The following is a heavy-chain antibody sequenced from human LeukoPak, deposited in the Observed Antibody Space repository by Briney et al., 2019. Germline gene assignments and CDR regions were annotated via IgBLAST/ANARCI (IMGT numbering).Heavy chain of an antibody. J-gene: IGHJ4*02. CDR3: ADWGKPGATLGY. CDR1: GFTFSSYG. V-gene: IGHV3-30*02. D-gene: IGHD1-26*01. Sequence: GGSLRLSCAASGFTFSSYGMHWVRQAPGKGLEWVAFIRYDGSNKYYADSVKGRFTISRDNSKNTLYLQMNSLRAEDTAVYYCADWGKPGATLGYWGQGTLVTVSS. CDR2: IRYDGSNK.